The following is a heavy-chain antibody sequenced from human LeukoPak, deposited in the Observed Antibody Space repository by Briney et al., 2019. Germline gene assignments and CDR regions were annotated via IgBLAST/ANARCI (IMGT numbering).Heavy chain of an antibody. V-gene: IGHV1-69*04. Sequence: SVKVSCKASGGTFSSYAISWVRQAPGQGLEWMGRIIPILGIANYAQKFQGRVTITADKSTSTAYMELSSLRSEDTAVYYCARAGKLGYCSGGSCYSSAFDIWGQGTMVTVSS. J-gene: IGHJ3*02. CDR2: IIPILGIA. CDR3: ARAGKLGYCSGGSCYSSAFDI. CDR1: GGTFSSYA. D-gene: IGHD2-15*01.